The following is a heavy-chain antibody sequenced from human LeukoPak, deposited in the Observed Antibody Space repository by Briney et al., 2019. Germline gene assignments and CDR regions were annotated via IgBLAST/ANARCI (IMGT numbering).Heavy chain of an antibody. V-gene: IGHV4-34*01. Sequence: SETLSLTCAVYGGSFSGYYWSWIRQPPGKGLEWIGEINHSGSTNYNASLKSRITISVDTSKNQFSLKLSSVTAADTAVYYCAGNYYGSGSYYSEDRYWGQGTLVTVSS. J-gene: IGHJ4*02. CDR1: GGSFSGYY. CDR2: INHSGST. D-gene: IGHD3-10*01. CDR3: AGNYYGSGSYYSEDRY.